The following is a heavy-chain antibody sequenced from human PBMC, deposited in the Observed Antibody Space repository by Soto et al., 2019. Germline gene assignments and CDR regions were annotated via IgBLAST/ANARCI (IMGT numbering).Heavy chain of an antibody. CDR2: IYYSGST. Sequence: QVQLQESGPGLVKPSQTLSLTCTVSGGSMSSGGYYWSWIRQHPGKGLEWIGYIYYSGSTYYNPSLQRRVTISVDTSKNQFSLKLSSVTAADTAVYYCASSSQSTVTTFYYWGQGTLVTVSS. D-gene: IGHD4-17*01. CDR3: ASSSQSTVTTFYY. CDR1: GGSMSSGGYY. J-gene: IGHJ4*02. V-gene: IGHV4-31*03.